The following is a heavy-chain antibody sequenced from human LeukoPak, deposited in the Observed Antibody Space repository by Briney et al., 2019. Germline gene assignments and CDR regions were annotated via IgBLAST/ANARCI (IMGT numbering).Heavy chain of an antibody. CDR1: GGSISI. V-gene: IGHV4-4*07. CDR2: IHTSGST. Sequence: SETLSLTCTVSGGSISIWSWIRQPAGRELEWIGRIHTSGSTNYNPSLKSRVTMSVDTSKNQFSLNLSSVTAADTAVYYCARPRSTSGWDGDFDSWGQGTLVIVSS. D-gene: IGHD6-19*01. CDR3: ARPRSTSGWDGDFDS. J-gene: IGHJ4*02.